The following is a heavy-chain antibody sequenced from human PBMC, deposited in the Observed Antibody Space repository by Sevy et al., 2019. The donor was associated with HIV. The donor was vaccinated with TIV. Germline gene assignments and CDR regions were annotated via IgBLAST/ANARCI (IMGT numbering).Heavy chain of an antibody. Sequence: GGSLRLSCIGSGFSFSYYGIHWVRQSPGKGLDWVALISHDGINEYYEDSLKGRFTISRDNFKNTVYLEMNSLRNEDTAIYFCANAYSGSYSHSYLYALDVWGQGTTVTVSS. J-gene: IGHJ6*02. CDR1: GFSFSYYG. D-gene: IGHD1-26*01. V-gene: IGHV3-30*18. CDR3: ANAYSGSYSHSYLYALDV. CDR2: ISHDGINE.